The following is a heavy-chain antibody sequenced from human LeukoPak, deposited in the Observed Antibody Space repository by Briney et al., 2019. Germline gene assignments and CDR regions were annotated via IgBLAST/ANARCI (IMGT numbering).Heavy chain of an antibody. CDR1: GFTFSSYA. J-gene: IGHJ4*02. D-gene: IGHD3-22*01. Sequence: PGGSLRLSCAASGFTFSSYAMHWVRQAPVKGLEWVAVISYDGSNKYYADSVKGRLTISRDNSKNTLYLQMNDLRAEDTAVYYCAKDSYDSSGYYQPSSPYYFDYWGQGTLVTVSS. V-gene: IGHV3-30-3*01. CDR2: ISYDGSNK. CDR3: AKDSYDSSGYYQPSSPYYFDY.